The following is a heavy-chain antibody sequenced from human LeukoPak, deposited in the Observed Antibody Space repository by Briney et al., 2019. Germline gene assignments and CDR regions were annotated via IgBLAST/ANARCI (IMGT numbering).Heavy chain of an antibody. CDR3: ARDRSGYSSGEYFDY. CDR1: GGSISVYY. J-gene: IGHJ4*02. D-gene: IGHD6-19*01. CDR2: IYYSGST. Sequence: PSETLSLTCTVSGGSISVYYWSWIRQPPGKGLEWIGYIYYSGSTNYNPSLKSRVTISVDTSKNQFSLKLSSVTAADTAVYYCARDRSGYSSGEYFDYWGQGTLVTVSS. V-gene: IGHV4-59*12.